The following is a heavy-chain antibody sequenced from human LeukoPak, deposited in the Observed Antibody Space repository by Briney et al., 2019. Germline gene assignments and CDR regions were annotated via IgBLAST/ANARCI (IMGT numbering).Heavy chain of an antibody. CDR2: ISSSGSTI. CDR1: GFTFSDYY. D-gene: IGHD2-2*01. J-gene: IGHJ4*02. V-gene: IGHV3-11*01. Sequence: GGSLRLSCAASGFTFSDYYMSWIRQAPGKGLEWVSYISSSGSTIYYADSVKGRFTISRDNAKNSLYLQMNSLRAEDTAVYYCAREAEYCSSTSCPNINDYWGQGTLVTVSS. CDR3: AREAEYCSSTSCPNINDY.